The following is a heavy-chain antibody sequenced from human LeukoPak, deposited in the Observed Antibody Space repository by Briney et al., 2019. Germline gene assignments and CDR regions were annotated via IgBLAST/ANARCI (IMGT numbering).Heavy chain of an antibody. J-gene: IGHJ4*02. CDR3: ASRPLGSGYYYGDY. CDR2: IYYSGST. V-gene: IGHV4-39*01. CDR1: GGSISSNSHY. Sequence: PSETLSLTCTVSGGSISSNSHYWGWIRQPPGKGLEWIGNIYYSGSTYYSPSLKSRVTISVDTSKNQFSLKLSSVTAADTAVYYCASRPLGSGYYYGDYWGQGTLVTVSS. D-gene: IGHD3-22*01.